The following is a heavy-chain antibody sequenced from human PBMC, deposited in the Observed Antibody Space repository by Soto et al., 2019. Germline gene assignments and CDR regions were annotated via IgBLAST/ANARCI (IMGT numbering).Heavy chain of an antibody. Sequence: GASVKVSWKASGGTFSTYTITGVRQAPGQGPEWMGRIIPVLGIANYAQKFQGRVTMTTNKSTSTAYMELSSLRSEDTAVYYCARERTVAGNDYWGQGTLVTVSS. V-gene: IGHV1-69*04. D-gene: IGHD6-19*01. CDR1: GGTFSTYT. CDR3: ARERTVAGNDY. CDR2: IIPVLGIA. J-gene: IGHJ4*02.